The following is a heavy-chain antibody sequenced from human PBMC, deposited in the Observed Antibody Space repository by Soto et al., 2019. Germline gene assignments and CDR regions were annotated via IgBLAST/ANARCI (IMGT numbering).Heavy chain of an antibody. Sequence: SGPTLVNPTQTLTLTCTVSGFSLSTTAVGVGWVRQPPGKALEWLGLIYWNDEKRYSPSLKSRLTITKDTSKNQVVLTMINMDPVETAKYYCGKWRYSTGWSDHWGQGSPVTVSS. V-gene: IGHV2-5*01. CDR1: GFSLSTTAVG. CDR2: IYWNDEK. CDR3: GKWRYSTGWSDH. D-gene: IGHD5-12*01. J-gene: IGHJ5*02.